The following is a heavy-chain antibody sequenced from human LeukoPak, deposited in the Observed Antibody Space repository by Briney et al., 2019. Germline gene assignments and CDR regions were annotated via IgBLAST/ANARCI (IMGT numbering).Heavy chain of an antibody. V-gene: IGHV3-7*04. Sequence: GGSLILSCTASGFTFSSYWMSWVRQAPGKGVEGVANIKQDGSQKYYVDSVKGRFTISRDNAKNSLYLQMNCPRAEDTAVYYCARGIGSGYFDYFDYWGQGTLVTVSS. D-gene: IGHD3-22*01. CDR3: ARGIGSGYFDYFDY. J-gene: IGHJ4*02. CDR1: GFTFSSYW. CDR2: IKQDGSQK.